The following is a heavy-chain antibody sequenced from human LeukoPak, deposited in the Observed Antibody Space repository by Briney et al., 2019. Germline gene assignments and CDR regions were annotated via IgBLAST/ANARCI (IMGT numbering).Heavy chain of an antibody. Sequence: GASVKVSCKASGGTFSSYAISWVRQAPGQGLEWMGGIIPIFGTANYAQKFQGRVTITADESTSTAYMELSSLRSEDTAVYYCAINLRGGYNQLRDYWGQGTLVTVSS. CDR3: AINLRGGYNQLRDY. V-gene: IGHV1-69*13. CDR2: IIPIFGTA. J-gene: IGHJ4*02. D-gene: IGHD5-24*01. CDR1: GGTFSSYA.